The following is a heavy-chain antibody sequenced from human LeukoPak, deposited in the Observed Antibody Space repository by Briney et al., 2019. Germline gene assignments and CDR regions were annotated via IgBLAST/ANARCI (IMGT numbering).Heavy chain of an antibody. J-gene: IGHJ4*02. CDR3: ARETIAAAGRDDYFDY. CDR1: GGSISSGGYY. V-gene: IGHV4-31*03. CDR2: IYYSGST. Sequence: SETLSLTCTVSGGSISSGGYYWSWIRQHPGKGLEWIGYIYYSGSTYYNPSLKSRVTISVDTSKNQFSLKLSSVTAADTAVYYCARETIAAAGRDDYFDYWGQETLVTVSS. D-gene: IGHD6-13*01.